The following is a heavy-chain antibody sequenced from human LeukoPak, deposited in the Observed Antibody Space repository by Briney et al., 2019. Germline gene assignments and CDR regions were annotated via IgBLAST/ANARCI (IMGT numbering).Heavy chain of an antibody. J-gene: IGHJ5*02. D-gene: IGHD4-17*01. CDR2: IYYSGST. CDR1: GGSINSYY. V-gene: IGHV4-59*01. CDR3: ARSFRGDYLNWFDP. Sequence: SETLSLTCTVSGGSINSYYWSWIRQPPGNGLEWIGYIYYSGSTNYNPSLKSRVTISVDTSKNQFSLKLSSVTAADTAVYYCARSFRGDYLNWFDPWGQGTMVTVSS.